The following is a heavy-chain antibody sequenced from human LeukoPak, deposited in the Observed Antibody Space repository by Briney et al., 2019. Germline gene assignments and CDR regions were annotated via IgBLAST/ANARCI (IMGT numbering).Heavy chain of an antibody. V-gene: IGHV4-39*07. CDR1: GGSISSGGYY. J-gene: IGHJ6*02. CDR3: ARRRTLTGYYGMDV. Sequence: SETLSLTCTVSGGSISSGGYYWSWIRQPPGKGLEWIGEINHSGSTNYNPSLKSRVTISVDTSKNQFSLKLSSVTAADTAVYYCARRRTLTGYYGMDVWGQGTTVTVSS. D-gene: IGHD3-9*01. CDR2: INHSGST.